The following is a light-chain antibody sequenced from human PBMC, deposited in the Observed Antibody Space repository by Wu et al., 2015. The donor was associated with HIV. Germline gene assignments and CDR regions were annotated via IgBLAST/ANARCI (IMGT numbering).Light chain of an antibody. CDR2: DAS. CDR3: QQRSNWPPSLT. J-gene: IGKJ4*01. Sequence: EIVLTQSPATLSLSPGERATLSCRASQSVSSYLAWYQQKPGQAPRLLFYDASNRATGIPARFSGSGSGTDFTLTISGLEPEDFAVYYCQQRSNWPPSLTFGGGTKVEIK. V-gene: IGKV3-11*01. CDR1: QSVSSY.